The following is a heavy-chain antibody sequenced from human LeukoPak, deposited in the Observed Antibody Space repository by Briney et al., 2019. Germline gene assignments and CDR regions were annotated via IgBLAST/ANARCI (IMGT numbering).Heavy chain of an antibody. CDR1: GGSFSGYY. Sequence: SETLSLTCAVYGGSFSGYYWSWIRQPPGKALEWIGEINHSGSTNYNPSPKIRVTISVDTSKNQFSLKLSSVAAADTAVYYCARGLLLWFGELLSRAGTFSNWFDPWGQGTLVTVSS. V-gene: IGHV4-34*01. J-gene: IGHJ5*02. CDR2: INHSGST. CDR3: ARGLLLWFGELLSRAGTFSNWFDP. D-gene: IGHD3-10*01.